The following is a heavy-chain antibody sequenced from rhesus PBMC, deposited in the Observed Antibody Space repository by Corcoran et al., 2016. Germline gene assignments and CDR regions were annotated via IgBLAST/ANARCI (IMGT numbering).Heavy chain of an antibody. D-gene: IGHD6-31*01. Sequence: DVQLVESGGGLVKPGGSLRLSCVASGFTFSSYVMHWVRQAPGKGLEWVSVISESGCTIYHADSVKSRFTISRDNAKNSLFLQMNSLRAEDTAVYYCTRDRPYSSGWYYFDYWGQGVLVTVSS. V-gene: IGHV3S26*01. J-gene: IGHJ4*01. CDR3: TRDRPYSSGWYYFDY. CDR1: GFTFSSYV. CDR2: ISESGCTI.